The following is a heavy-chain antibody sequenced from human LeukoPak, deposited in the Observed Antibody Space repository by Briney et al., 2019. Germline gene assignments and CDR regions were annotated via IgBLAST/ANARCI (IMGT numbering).Heavy chain of an antibody. CDR3: ARDRSGSYYTRIDY. D-gene: IGHD3-10*01. Sequence: KTSETLSLTCAVYGGSFSGYYWSWIRQPPGKGLEWIGEINHSGSTNYNPSLKSRVTISVDTSKNQFSLKLSSVTAADTAVYYCARDRSGSYYTRIDYWGQGTLVTVSS. CDR1: GGSFSGYY. V-gene: IGHV4-34*01. J-gene: IGHJ4*02. CDR2: INHSGST.